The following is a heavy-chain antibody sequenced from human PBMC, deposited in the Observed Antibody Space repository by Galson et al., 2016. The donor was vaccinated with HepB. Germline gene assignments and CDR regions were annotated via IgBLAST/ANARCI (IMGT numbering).Heavy chain of an antibody. J-gene: IGHJ6*02. CDR2: ISGNGLSA. Sequence: FAMNWVRQTPGRGLEWVAGISGNGLSAYYADFVEGRFTISRDNSKNILYLQLTSLRAEDTAVFYCGKDRGYSYYYYGMDVWGPGTTVIVSS. CDR3: GKDRGYSYYYYGMDV. CDR1: FA. V-gene: IGHV3-23*01. D-gene: IGHD3-10*01.